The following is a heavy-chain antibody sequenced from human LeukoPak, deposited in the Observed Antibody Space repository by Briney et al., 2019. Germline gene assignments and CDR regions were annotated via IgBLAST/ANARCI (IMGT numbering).Heavy chain of an antibody. J-gene: IGHJ4*02. V-gene: IGHV3-48*03. CDR3: ASKYSSSWDVDY. CDR2: ISTSGSTI. Sequence: GGSLRLSSAPSGFTFSSYEMNWVRQALGKGLEWVSYISTSGSTIYYADSVKGRFTISRDNAKNSLYLQMNSLRAENTAVYYCASKYSSSWDVDYWGQGTLVTVSS. CDR1: GFTFSSYE. D-gene: IGHD6-13*01.